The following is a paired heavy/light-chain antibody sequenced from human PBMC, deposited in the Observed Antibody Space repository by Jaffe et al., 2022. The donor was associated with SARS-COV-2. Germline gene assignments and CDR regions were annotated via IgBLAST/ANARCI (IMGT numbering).Heavy chain of an antibody. J-gene: IGHJ6*03. CDR3: ARDRHTGMPDYSYYYLDL. V-gene: IGHV7-4-1*02. D-gene: IGHD5-18*01. CDR1: GYTFTSYA. CDR2: VNTNTGNP. Sequence: QVQLVQSGSELKKPGASVKVSCKAFGYTFTSYAMNWVRQAPGQGLEWMGWVNTNTGNPTYAQGFTGRFVFSLDTSDSTAYLQISSLKAEDTAVYYCARDRHTGMPDYSYYYLDLWGKGTTVTVSS.
Light chain of an antibody. CDR1: QSLLHSDGKTY. J-gene: IGKJ4*01. Sequence: DIVMTQTPLSLSVTPGQPASISCKSSQSLLHSDGKTYLYWYLQKPGQPPQLLIHEVSNRFSGVPDRFSGSGSGTDFTLKISRVEAEDVGVYYCMQSIQLPLTFGGGTKVEIK. V-gene: IGKV2D-29*01. CDR2: EVS. CDR3: MQSIQLPLT.